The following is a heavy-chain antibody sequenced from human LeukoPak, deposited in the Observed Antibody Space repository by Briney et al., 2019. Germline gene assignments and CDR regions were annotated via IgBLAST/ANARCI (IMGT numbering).Heavy chain of an antibody. CDR1: GGSISSYY. J-gene: IGHJ6*02. V-gene: IGHV4-59*08. D-gene: IGHD4-23*01. Sequence: KTSETLSLTCTVSGGSISSYYWGWIRQPPGKGLEWIGYIYYSGSTNYNPSLKSRVTISVDTSKNQFSLKLSSVTAADTAVYYCARLPTVVTGPFYYYYGMDVWGQGTTVTVSS. CDR3: ARLPTVVTGPFYYYYGMDV. CDR2: IYYSGST.